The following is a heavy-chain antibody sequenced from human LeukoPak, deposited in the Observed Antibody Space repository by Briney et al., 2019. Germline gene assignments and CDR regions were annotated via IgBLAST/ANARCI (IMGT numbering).Heavy chain of an antibody. CDR3: ARGSNYDILTGYTPDAFDI. V-gene: IGHV4-34*01. D-gene: IGHD3-9*01. CDR2: IKHSGST. J-gene: IGHJ3*02. CDR1: GGSFSGYC. Sequence: PSETLSLTCAGHGGSFSGYCWGWIRQPPGKGLEWSGEIKHSGSTNYNPSLKSGVILSVDTSKNQFSLKLSSVTAADTAVYYCARGSNYDILTGYTPDAFDIWGQGTMVTVSS.